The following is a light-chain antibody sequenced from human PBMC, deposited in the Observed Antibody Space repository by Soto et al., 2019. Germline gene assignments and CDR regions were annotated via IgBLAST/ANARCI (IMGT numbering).Light chain of an antibody. V-gene: IGKV3-20*01. CDR3: QQYGNSPRT. CDR2: GAS. CDR1: QSVSGSF. J-gene: IGKJ4*01. Sequence: EIVLTQSPGTLSLSPGERATLSCRASQSVSGSFLAWYQRKPGQAPRLLIYGASSRATGIPDRFSGSGSGTDFTLAISRLEPEDFAVYYCQQYGNSPRTFGGGTKVEIK.